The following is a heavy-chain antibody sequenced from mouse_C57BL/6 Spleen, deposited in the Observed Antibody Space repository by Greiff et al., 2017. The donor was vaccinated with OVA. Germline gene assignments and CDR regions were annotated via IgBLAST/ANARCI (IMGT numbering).Heavy chain of an antibody. Sequence: QVQLQQSGAELVRPGSSVKLSCKASGYTFTSYWMHWVKQRPIQGLEWIGNIDPSDSETHYNQKFKDKATLTVDKSSSTAYMQLSSLTSEDSAVYYCARSGGFGYGSSYRFDYWGQGTTLTVSS. V-gene: IGHV1-52*01. J-gene: IGHJ2*01. CDR1: GYTFTSYW. CDR3: ARSGGFGYGSSYRFDY. D-gene: IGHD1-1*01. CDR2: IDPSDSET.